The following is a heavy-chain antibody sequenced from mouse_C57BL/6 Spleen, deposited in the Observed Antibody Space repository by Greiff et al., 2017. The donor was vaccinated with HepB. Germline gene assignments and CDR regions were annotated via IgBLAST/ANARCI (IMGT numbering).Heavy chain of an antibody. V-gene: IGHV1-55*01. Sequence: VQLQQPGAELVKPGASVKMSCKASGYTFTSYWITWVKQRPGQGLEWIGDIYPGSGSTNYNEKFKSKATLTVDTSSSTAYMQLSSLTSEDSAVYYCARGDYYYGSSYVKDYWGQGTTLTVSS. J-gene: IGHJ2*01. CDR1: GYTFTSYW. CDR2: IYPGSGST. D-gene: IGHD1-1*01. CDR3: ARGDYYYGSSYVKDY.